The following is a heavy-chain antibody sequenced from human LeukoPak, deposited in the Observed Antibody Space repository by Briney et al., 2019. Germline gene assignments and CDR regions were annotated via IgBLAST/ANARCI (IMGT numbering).Heavy chain of an antibody. D-gene: IGHD3-22*01. J-gene: IGHJ3*02. V-gene: IGHV4-59*12. CDR3: ARDRYYDSSVIIDAFDI. CDR2: IYYSGST. Sequence: SETLSLTCTVSGGSISSYYWSWIRQPPGKGLEWIGSIYYSGSTYYNPSLKSRVTISVDTSKNQFSLKLSSVTAADTAVYYCARDRYYDSSVIIDAFDIWGQGTMVTVSS. CDR1: GGSISSYY.